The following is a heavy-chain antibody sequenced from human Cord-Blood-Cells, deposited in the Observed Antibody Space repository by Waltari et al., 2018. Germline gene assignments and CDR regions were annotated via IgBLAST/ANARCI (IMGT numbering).Heavy chain of an antibody. V-gene: IGHV4-39*01. CDR1: GGSISSSSYY. D-gene: IGHD2-2*01. CDR3: ARNYCSSTSCDAFDI. Sequence: QLQLQESGPGLVKPSETLSLTCTVSGGSISSSSYYWGWLRQPRGKGLEWIGSIYYSGSTYYNPSLKSRVTISVDTSKNQFSLKLSSVTAADTAVYYCARNYCSSTSCDAFDIWGQGTMVTVSS. J-gene: IGHJ3*02. CDR2: IYYSGST.